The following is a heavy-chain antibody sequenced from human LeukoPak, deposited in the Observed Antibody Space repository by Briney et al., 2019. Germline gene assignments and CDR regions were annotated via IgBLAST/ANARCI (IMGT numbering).Heavy chain of an antibody. CDR1: GGSINSGGYY. D-gene: IGHD5-18*01. V-gene: IGHV4-31*03. CDR3: AARGYSYGYPN. J-gene: IGHJ4*02. Sequence: SETLSLTCTVSGGSINSGGYYWYWIRQHSGQGLEWIGYIYYNGNTFYNPSLKSRVTISLDTFQNHFSLKLNSVAAADTAVYYCAARGYSYGYPNWGQGTLVTVSS. CDR2: IYYNGNT.